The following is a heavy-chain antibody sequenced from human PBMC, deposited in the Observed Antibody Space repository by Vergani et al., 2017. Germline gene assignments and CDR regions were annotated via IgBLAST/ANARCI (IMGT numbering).Heavy chain of an antibody. J-gene: IGHJ4*02. Sequence: QVQLQESGPGLVKPSQTLSLTCTVYGGSISSDNWWNWVRQAPGKGLQWIGEIHRSRSTSYNPSLRRRVTISLDKSKNQFSLRVNSVTAADTAVYYCVRDPWESGGPYSGCWGRGTLVSVSS. CDR2: IHRSRST. V-gene: IGHV4-4*02. CDR1: GGSISSDNW. CDR3: VRDPWESGGPYSGC. D-gene: IGHD2-15*01.